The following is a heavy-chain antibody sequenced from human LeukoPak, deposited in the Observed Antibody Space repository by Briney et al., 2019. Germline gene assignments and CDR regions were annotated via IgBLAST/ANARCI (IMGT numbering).Heavy chain of an antibody. CDR1: GGSISSSNW. Sequence: PSETLSLTCAVSGGSISSSNWWSWVRQPPGKGLEWIGEIYHSGSTNYNPSLKSRVTISVDKSKNQLSLKLSSVTAADTAVYYCARDGAVAGLSDYYYYGMDVWGQGTTVTVSS. D-gene: IGHD6-19*01. J-gene: IGHJ6*02. CDR2: IYHSGST. V-gene: IGHV4-4*02. CDR3: ARDGAVAGLSDYYYYGMDV.